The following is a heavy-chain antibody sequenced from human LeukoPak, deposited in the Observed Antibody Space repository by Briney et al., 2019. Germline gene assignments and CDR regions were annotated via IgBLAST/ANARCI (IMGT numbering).Heavy chain of an antibody. CDR3: ARESETSGWYDY. CDR1: GFIFGNYA. V-gene: IGHV3-43*02. CDR2: ISGDGGST. J-gene: IGHJ4*02. D-gene: IGHD6-19*01. Sequence: GGSLRLACAAPGFIFGNYAIHWVRQAPGKGLEWVSLISGDGGSTFYADSVKGRFTISRDNSKNSLSLQMSSLRSEDTALYYCARESETSGWYDYWGQGTLVTVSS.